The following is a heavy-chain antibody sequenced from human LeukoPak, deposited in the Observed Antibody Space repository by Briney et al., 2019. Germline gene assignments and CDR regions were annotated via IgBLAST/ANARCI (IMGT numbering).Heavy chain of an antibody. Sequence: PSETLSLTCTVSGGSISSSSYYWGWIRQPPGKGLEWIGSIYYSGSTYYNPSLKSRATISVDTSKNQFSLKLSSVTAADTAVYNCARQRRRTGYSSLYYFDYWGQGTLVTVSS. CDR1: GGSISSSSYY. CDR2: IYYSGST. V-gene: IGHV4-39*01. J-gene: IGHJ4*02. CDR3: ARQRRRTGYSSLYYFDY. D-gene: IGHD6-13*01.